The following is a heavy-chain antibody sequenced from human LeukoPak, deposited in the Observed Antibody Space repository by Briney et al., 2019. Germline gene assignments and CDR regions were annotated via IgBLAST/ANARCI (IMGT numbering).Heavy chain of an antibody. Sequence: PGRSLRLSCAVSGFTFSIYSMHWVRQAPRRGMEWVSYISSRSITIYYADSVKGRFTISRDNAKNSLYLQMNSLRVEDTAVYYCASLRATVTSPDYWGQGTLVTVSS. CDR1: GFTFSIYS. D-gene: IGHD4-17*01. J-gene: IGHJ4*02. CDR3: ASLRATVTSPDY. V-gene: IGHV3-48*01. CDR2: ISSRSITI.